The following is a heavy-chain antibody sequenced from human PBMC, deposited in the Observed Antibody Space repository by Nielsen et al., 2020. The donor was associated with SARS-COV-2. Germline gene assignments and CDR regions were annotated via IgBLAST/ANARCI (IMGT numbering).Heavy chain of an antibody. V-gene: IGHV3-49*04. CDR2: IRGQVYGGTT. J-gene: IGHJ3*02. D-gene: IGHD6-25*01. CDR1: GFNFAEYG. Sequence: GESLKISCTASGFNFAEYGMTWVRQAPGKGLKWVGFIRGQVYGGTTEYAASVKGRFTISRDDSNTVYLQMNSLKTEDTAVYYCSRVEAGAFDIWGQGTSVTVSS. CDR3: SRVEAGAFDI.